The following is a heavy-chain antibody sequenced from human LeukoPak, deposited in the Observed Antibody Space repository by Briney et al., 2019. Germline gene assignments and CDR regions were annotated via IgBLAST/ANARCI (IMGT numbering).Heavy chain of an antibody. CDR1: GYTFTGYY. Sequence: ASVKVSCKASGYTFTGYYMHWVRQAPGQGLEWMGWINPNSGGTNYAQKLQGRVTMTTDTSTSTAYMELRSLRSDDTAVYYCARDRYYYDSSGYPHTYFDYWGQGTLVTVSS. J-gene: IGHJ4*02. D-gene: IGHD3-22*01. CDR3: ARDRYYYDSSGYPHTYFDY. CDR2: INPNSGGT. V-gene: IGHV1-2*02.